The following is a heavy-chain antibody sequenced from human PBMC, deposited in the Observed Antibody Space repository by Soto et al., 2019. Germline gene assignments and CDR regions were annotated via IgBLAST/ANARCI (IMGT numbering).Heavy chain of an antibody. D-gene: IGHD6-13*01. CDR2: INPNSGGT. V-gene: IGHV1-2*04. Sequence: QVQLVQSGAEVKKPGASVKVSCKASGYTFTGYYMHWVRQAPGQGLEWMGWINPNSGGTNYAQKFQGWVTMTRDTSISTAYMELSRLRSDDTAVYYCARALSSSRTARYYGMDVWGQGTTVTFSS. CDR1: GYTFTGYY. J-gene: IGHJ6*02. CDR3: ARALSSSRTARYYGMDV.